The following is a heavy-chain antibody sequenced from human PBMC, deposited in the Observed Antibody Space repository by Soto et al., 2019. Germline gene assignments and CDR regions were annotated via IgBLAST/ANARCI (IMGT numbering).Heavy chain of an antibody. CDR2: IDIGGNT. D-gene: IGHD2-2*01. CDR1: GFSLTNNY. V-gene: IGHV3-66*01. J-gene: IGHJ4*02. Sequence: PGGSLRLSCAASGFSLTNNYMNWVRQAPGKGLEWVSIIDIGGNTYYADSVKDRFTISRDNSRNTLYLHMDSMRAEDTAVYYCARGRGSTGYLGREHYFDYWGQGTLVTVSS. CDR3: ARGRGSTGYLGREHYFDY.